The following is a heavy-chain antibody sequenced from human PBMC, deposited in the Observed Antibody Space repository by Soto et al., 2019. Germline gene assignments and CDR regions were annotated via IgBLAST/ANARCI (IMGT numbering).Heavy chain of an antibody. CDR2: INPNSGGT. J-gene: IGHJ5*02. D-gene: IGHD6-13*01. Sequence: ASVKVSCKASGSTFTGYYMHWVRQAPGQGLEWMGWINPNSGGTNYAQKFQGRVTMTRDTSISTAYMELSRLRSDDTAVYYCAREGLEVAGKGGWFDPWGQETLVTVSS. CDR1: GSTFTGYY. V-gene: IGHV1-2*02. CDR3: AREGLEVAGKGGWFDP.